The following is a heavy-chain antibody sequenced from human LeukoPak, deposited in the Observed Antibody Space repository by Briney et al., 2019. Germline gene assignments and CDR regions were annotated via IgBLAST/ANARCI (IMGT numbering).Heavy chain of an antibody. V-gene: IGHV4-59*01. CDR2: IYYSGST. J-gene: IGHJ6*02. CDR1: GGSISTYY. D-gene: IGHD4-11*01. CDR3: ARGTTVTTSGMDV. Sequence: PSETLSLTCTGSGGSISTYYWNWIRQPPGKGLEWIGYIYYSGSTNYNPSLKSRVTISVDTSKNQFSLKLSSVTAADTAVYYCARGTTVTTSGMDVWGQGTTVTVSS.